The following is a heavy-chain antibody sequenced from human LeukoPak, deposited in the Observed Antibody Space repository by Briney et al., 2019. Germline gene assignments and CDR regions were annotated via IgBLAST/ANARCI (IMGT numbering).Heavy chain of an antibody. Sequence: SETLSLTCTVSGGSISSYYWSWIRQPAGKGLEWIGRIYTSGSTNYNPSLKSRVTMSVDTSKNQFSLKLSSVTAADTAVYYCARANPLLYGPYYYYMDVWGKGTTVTVSS. J-gene: IGHJ6*03. CDR1: GGSISSYY. CDR2: IYTSGST. D-gene: IGHD2/OR15-2a*01. V-gene: IGHV4-4*07. CDR3: ARANPLLYGPYYYYMDV.